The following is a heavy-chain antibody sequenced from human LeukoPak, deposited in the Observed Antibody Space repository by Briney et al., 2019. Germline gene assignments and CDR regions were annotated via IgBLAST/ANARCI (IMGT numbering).Heavy chain of an antibody. Sequence: PSETLSLTCAVSGGSISSATYYWGWIRQPPGKGLEWIGSIYYTGSTYYNPSLKSRVTISVDTSKNQFSLKLSSATATDTAVYYCARTKYTIFAVVNLRGQGTLVTVSS. CDR2: IYYTGST. CDR1: GGSISSATYY. CDR3: ARTKYTIFAVVNL. D-gene: IGHD3-3*01. V-gene: IGHV4-39*01. J-gene: IGHJ4*02.